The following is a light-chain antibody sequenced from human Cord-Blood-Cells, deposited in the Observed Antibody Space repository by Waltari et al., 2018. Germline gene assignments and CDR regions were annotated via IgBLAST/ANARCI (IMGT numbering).Light chain of an antibody. Sequence: DIQMTQSPSSLSASVGDRVTITCRASQSISSYLNWYQQKPGKAPKLLIYAASSFQSGVPSRFSGSGSGTDFTLTISSLQPEDFATYDCQQSYSTPLTCGGGTKVEIK. V-gene: IGKV1-39*01. J-gene: IGKJ4*01. CDR1: QSISSY. CDR2: AAS. CDR3: QQSYSTPLT.